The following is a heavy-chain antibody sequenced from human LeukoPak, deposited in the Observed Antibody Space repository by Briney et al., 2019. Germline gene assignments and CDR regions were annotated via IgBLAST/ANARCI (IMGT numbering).Heavy chain of an antibody. CDR2: IYYSGST. V-gene: IGHV4-61*01. CDR3: AREVPIVRGLRWDY. D-gene: IGHD3-10*01. Sequence: PSETLSLTCTVSGGSSSSSTYYWGWIRQPPGKGLEWIGNIYYSGSTNCNPSLKSRVTISIDTSKNQFSLKLRSVTAADTAVYYCAREVPIVRGLRWDYWGQGTLVTVSS. CDR1: GGSSSSSTYY. J-gene: IGHJ4*02.